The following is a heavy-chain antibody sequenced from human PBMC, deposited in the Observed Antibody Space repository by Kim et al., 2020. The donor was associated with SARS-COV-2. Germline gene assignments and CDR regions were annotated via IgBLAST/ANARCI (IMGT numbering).Heavy chain of an antibody. CDR2: IGTKAQSYAA. CDR1: GFIFSDHY. D-gene: IGHD2-15*01. Sequence: GGSLRLSCAASGFIFSDHYIDWVRQAPGKGLEWVGRIGTKAQSYAANYAASVEGRFTISRDDSKNSLYLLMSSLKIEDTAVYYCTRKYCNGGSCYVYFDYLGPGNPGHRLL. V-gene: IGHV3-72*01. J-gene: IGHJ4*02. CDR3: TRKYCNGGSCYVYFDY.